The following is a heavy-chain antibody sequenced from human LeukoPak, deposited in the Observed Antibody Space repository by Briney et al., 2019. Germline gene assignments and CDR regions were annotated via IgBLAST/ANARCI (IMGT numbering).Heavy chain of an antibody. CDR1: GGSISIGSDH. V-gene: IGHV4-61*02. CDR2: IYTSGSI. CDR3: ARSRDDYCDYRFDY. D-gene: IGHD4-17*01. J-gene: IGHJ4*02. Sequence: SDPLTLTCTVSGGSISIGSDHWSWIRQPAAKGLDWIGRIYTSGSINYHPSLKSRVTISVDTSKNQFSLKLSSVTAADTAVYFCARSRDDYCDYRFDYWGQGTLVSASS.